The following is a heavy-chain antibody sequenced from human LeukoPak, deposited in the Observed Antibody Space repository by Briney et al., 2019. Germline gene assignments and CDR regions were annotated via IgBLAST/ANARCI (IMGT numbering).Heavy chain of an antibody. CDR2: INSDGSST. CDR1: GFTFSSYW. J-gene: IGHJ5*02. D-gene: IGHD2-2*03. V-gene: IGHV3-74*01. Sequence: PGGSLRLSCAASGFTFSSYWMHWVRQAPGKGLVWVSRINSDGSSTSYADSVKGRFTISRDNAKNSLYLQMNSLSAEDTAVYYCARAPGGYCSSTSCYSLNWFDPWGQGTLVTVSS. CDR3: ARAPGGYCSSTSCYSLNWFDP.